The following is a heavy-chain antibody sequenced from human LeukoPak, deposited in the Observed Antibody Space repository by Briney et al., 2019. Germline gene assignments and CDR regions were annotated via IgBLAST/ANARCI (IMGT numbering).Heavy chain of an antibody. V-gene: IGHV4-61*02. CDR3: ARAIYSSSWYSMFDY. CDR2: IHTSGST. D-gene: IGHD6-13*01. Sequence: SETLSLTCTVSGGSISSGSYYWSWIRQPAGKGLEWIGRIHTSGSTSYIPSLESRVTISVDTSKNQFSLKLSSVTAADTAVYYCARAIYSSSWYSMFDYWGQGTLVTVSS. CDR1: GGSISSGSYY. J-gene: IGHJ4*02.